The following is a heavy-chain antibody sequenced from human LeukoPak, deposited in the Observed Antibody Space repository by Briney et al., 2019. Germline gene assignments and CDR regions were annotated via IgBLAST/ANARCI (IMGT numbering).Heavy chain of an antibody. V-gene: IGHV1-46*01. J-gene: IGHJ4*02. CDR1: GYTFTSYY. CDR2: INPSGGST. D-gene: IGHD6-13*01. CDR3: ARDSSSCGPLRY. Sequence: ASVKVSCKASGYTFTSYYMHWVRQAPGQGLEWMGIINPSGGSTSYAQKFQGRVTMTRDMSTSTVYMELSSLRSEDTAVYYCARDSSSCGPLRYWGQGTLVTVSS.